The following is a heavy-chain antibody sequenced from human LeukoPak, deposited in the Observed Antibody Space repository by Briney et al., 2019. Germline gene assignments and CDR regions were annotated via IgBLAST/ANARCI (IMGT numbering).Heavy chain of an antibody. CDR3: ATVGVVAATLGFDY. CDR2: FDPEDGET. V-gene: IGHV1-24*01. D-gene: IGHD2-15*01. J-gene: IGHJ4*02. CDR1: GYTLTELS. Sequence: ASVKVSCKVSGYTLTELSMHWVRQAPGKGLEWMGGFDPEDGETIYAQEFQGRVTMTEDTSTDTAYMELSSLRSEDTAVYYCATVGVVAATLGFDYWGQGTLVTVSS.